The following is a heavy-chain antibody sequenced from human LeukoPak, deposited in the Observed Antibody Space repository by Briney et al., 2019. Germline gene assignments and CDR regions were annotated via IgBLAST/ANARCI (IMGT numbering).Heavy chain of an antibody. CDR1: GYTLTELS. CDR2: FDPEDGET. D-gene: IGHD4-17*01. J-gene: IGHJ4*02. V-gene: IGHV1-24*01. CDR3: ARDDYGDYGNDY. Sequence: ASVKVSCKVSGYTLTELSMHWVRQAPGKGLEWMGGFDPEDGETIYAQKFQGRVTMTEDTSTDTAYMELSSLRSDDTAVYYCARDDYGDYGNDYWGQGTLVTVSS.